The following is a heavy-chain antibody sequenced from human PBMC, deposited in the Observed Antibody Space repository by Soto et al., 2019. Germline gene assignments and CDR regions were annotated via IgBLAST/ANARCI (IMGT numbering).Heavy chain of an antibody. CDR2: FDPEDGET. J-gene: IGHJ4*02. CDR1: GYTLTELS. Sequence: RASVKVSCKVSGYTLTELSMHWVRQAPGKGLEWMGGFDPEDGETIYAQKFQGRVTMTEDTSTDTAYMELSSLRSEDTAVYYCATVFAGPTQGYLPATSSGYYSYFDYWGQGTLVTVSS. D-gene: IGHD3-22*01. V-gene: IGHV1-24*01. CDR3: ATVFAGPTQGYLPATSSGYYSYFDY.